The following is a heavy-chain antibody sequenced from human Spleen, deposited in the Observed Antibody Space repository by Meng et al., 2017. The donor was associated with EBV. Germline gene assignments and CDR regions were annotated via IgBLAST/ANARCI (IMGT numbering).Heavy chain of an antibody. CDR3: VRGKCSTTSCPIDH. CDR1: GYTFTSFE. D-gene: IGHD2-2*01. V-gene: IGHV1-8*01. CDR2: MRPKSGNT. Sequence: QGQLVQSGAEVKKPGASVKVSCKTSGYTFTSFEINWVRQATGQGLEWMGWMRPKSGNTGYAQKFQGRVTLTRNTSISTAYMELTNLRSEDTAIYYCVRGKCSTTSCPIDHWGQGTLVTVSS. J-gene: IGHJ4*02.